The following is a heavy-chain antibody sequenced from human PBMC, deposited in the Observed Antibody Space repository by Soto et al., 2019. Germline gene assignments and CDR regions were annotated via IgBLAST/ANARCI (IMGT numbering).Heavy chain of an antibody. J-gene: IGHJ4*02. CDR3: TTDLNGGFDY. CDR2: IWYDGSNK. V-gene: IGHV3-33*01. Sequence: QVQLVESGGGVVQPGRSLRLSCAASGFTFSSYGMHWVRQAPGKGLEWVAVIWYDGSNKYYADSVKGRFTISRDDSKNTLYLQMNSLKIEDTAVYYCTTDLNGGFDYWGRGTLVTVSS. D-gene: IGHD2-8*01. CDR1: GFTFSSYG.